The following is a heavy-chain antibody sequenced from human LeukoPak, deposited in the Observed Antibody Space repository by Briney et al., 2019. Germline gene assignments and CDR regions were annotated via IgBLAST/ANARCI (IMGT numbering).Heavy chain of an antibody. CDR2: VSYDGNDG. J-gene: IGHJ4*02. Sequence: GGSLGLPQIGSGFNFTYYAIYWVRQAPGKGLEWVAVVSYDGNDGYYADSVKGQFSVSRDNSQNTVTLQMNNLRVDDTAIYYCAKLAWNDGCYYFDYWGQGTLVTVSS. V-gene: IGHV3-30*18. CDR1: GFNFTYYA. CDR3: AKLAWNDGCYYFDY. D-gene: IGHD3-10*01.